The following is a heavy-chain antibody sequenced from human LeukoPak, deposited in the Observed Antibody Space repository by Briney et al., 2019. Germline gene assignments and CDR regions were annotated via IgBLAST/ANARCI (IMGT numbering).Heavy chain of an antibody. CDR1: GYTFTSSG. D-gene: IGHD2-2*01. V-gene: IGHV1-18*01. CDR3: ATDLGYCSSTTCDTFDY. J-gene: IGHJ4*02. Sequence: ASVKVSCKASGYTFTSSGISWVRQAPGQGLEWMGWISTHDVNTKYAQKPQGRVTLTTGTSTSTAYMELRSLRSDDTAVYYCATDLGYCSSTTCDTFDYWGQGTLITVSS. CDR2: ISTHDVNT.